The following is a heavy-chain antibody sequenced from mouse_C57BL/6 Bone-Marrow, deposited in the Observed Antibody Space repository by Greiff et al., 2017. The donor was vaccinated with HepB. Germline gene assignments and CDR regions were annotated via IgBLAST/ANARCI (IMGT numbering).Heavy chain of an antibody. CDR2: ISNGGGST. CDR1: GFTFSDYY. V-gene: IGHV5-12*01. CDR3: ARHTLGRPFAY. D-gene: IGHD4-1*01. Sequence: EVKLMESGGGLVQPGGSLKLSCAASGFTFSDYYMYWVRQTPEKRLEWVAYISNGGGSTYYPDTVKGRFTISRDNAKNTLYLQMSRLKSEDTAMYYCARHTLGRPFAYWGQGTLVTVSA. J-gene: IGHJ3*01.